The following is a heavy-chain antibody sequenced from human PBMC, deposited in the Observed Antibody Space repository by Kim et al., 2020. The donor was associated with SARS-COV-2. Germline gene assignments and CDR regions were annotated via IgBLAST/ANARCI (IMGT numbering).Heavy chain of an antibody. CDR2: INENGSDK. Sequence: GGSLRLSCAVSGVTFRSSCMSWVRQAPGKGLEWVATINENGSDKYYAASVKGRFTISRDNANNLVLLQMNGLRADDTAVYFCAREVSLDRTVALDYW. D-gene: IGHD2-15*01. CDR1: GVTFRSSC. J-gene: IGHJ4*01. CDR3: AREVSLDRTVALDY. V-gene: IGHV3-7*01.